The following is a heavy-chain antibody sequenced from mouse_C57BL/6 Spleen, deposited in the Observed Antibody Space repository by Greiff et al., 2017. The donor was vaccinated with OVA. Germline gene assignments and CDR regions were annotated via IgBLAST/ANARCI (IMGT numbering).Heavy chain of an antibody. D-gene: IGHD2-4*01. V-gene: IGHV1-15*01. CDR2: IDPETGGT. Sequence: LVESGAELVRPGASVTLSCKASGYTFTDYEMHWVKQTPVHGLEWIGAIDPETGGTAYNQKFKGKAILTADKSSSTAYMELRSLTSEDSAVYYCTRPFDYDGGGDYFDYWGQGTTLTVSS. CDR3: TRPFDYDGGGDYFDY. J-gene: IGHJ2*01. CDR1: GYTFTDYE.